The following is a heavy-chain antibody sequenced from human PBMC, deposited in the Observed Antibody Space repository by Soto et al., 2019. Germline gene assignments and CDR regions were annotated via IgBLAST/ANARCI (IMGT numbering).Heavy chain of an antibody. D-gene: IGHD5-18*01. CDR3: AKVRDTSMDMNFES. V-gene: IGHV3-23*01. J-gene: IGHJ4*02. CDR1: GFTFSRYA. Sequence: QAGGSLRLSCTAFGFTFSRYAMNWVRQAPGKGLEWVSTFDNSDGRTYYTDSVKGRFTISRDNSRNTLFLQMDSLRPEDTAVYYCAKVRDTSMDMNFESWGRGPVVTVSS. CDR2: FDNSDGRT.